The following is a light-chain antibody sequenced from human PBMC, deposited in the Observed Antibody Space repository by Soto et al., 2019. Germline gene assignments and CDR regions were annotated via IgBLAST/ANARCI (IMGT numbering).Light chain of an antibody. CDR2: GAS. CDR3: QQYGSSPMYT. V-gene: IGKV3-20*01. CDR1: QSVSSRS. Sequence: EIVLTQSPGTRSLSQGERATLSSSASQSVSSRSLAWYQQKPGQAPTLLIYGASSRATGIPERFRGSGSGTDVTLTLSTLEREDLAVYCCQQYGSSPMYTLGQGTKLEIK. J-gene: IGKJ2*01.